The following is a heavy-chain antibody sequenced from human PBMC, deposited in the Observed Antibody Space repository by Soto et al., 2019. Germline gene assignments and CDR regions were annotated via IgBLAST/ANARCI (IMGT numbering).Heavy chain of an antibody. CDR1: GGSFSGYY. J-gene: IGHJ4*02. V-gene: IGHV4-34*01. CDR2: INHSGST. D-gene: IGHD3-3*01. Sequence: PSETLSLTCAVYGGSFSGYYWSWIRQPPGKGLEWIGEINHSGSTNYNPSLKSRVTISVDTSKNQFSLKLSSVTAADTAVYYCARARGHYDFWSGPQPRFDYWGQGTLVT. CDR3: ARARGHYDFWSGPQPRFDY.